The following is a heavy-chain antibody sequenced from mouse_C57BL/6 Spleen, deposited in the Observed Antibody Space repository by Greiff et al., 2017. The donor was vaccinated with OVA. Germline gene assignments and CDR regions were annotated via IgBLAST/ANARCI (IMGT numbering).Heavy chain of an antibody. Sequence: VQLQQPGTELVKPGASVTLSCKASGYTFTSYWMHWVKQTPGQGLEWIGNINPSNGGTNYNEKFKSKATLTEDKSSSTAYMQLSRLTSEDSAVYYGARCGYDGYYYDYRGKGTTLTVSS. J-gene: IGHJ2*01. D-gene: IGHD2-2*01. V-gene: IGHV1-53*01. CDR2: INPSNGGT. CDR1: GYTFTSYW. CDR3: ARCGYDGYYYDY.